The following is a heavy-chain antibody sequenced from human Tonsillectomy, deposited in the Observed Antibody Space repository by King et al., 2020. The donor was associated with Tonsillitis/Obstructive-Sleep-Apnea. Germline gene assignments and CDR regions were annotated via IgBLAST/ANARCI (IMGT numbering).Heavy chain of an antibody. V-gene: IGHV3-7*03. CDR3: ARDRRPTGYDSGY. D-gene: IGHD5-12*01. Sequence: VQLVESGGGLVQPGGSLRLSCAASGFTFSDYWMSWVRQAPGKGLEWVANIKQDGSEKCYVDSVKGRFTISRDNAENSLYLQMNSLRAEDTAVYYCARDRRPTGYDSGYWGQGTLVTVSS. J-gene: IGHJ4*02. CDR1: GFTFSDYW. CDR2: IKQDGSEK.